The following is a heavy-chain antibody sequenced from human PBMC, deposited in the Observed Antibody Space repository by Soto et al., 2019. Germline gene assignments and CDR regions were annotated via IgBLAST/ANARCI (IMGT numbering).Heavy chain of an antibody. Sequence: SVKFSCKASGYTFSSYAMHWVRQAPGQRLEWMGWINAGYGNTKSSQKFQDRVTISRDTSASTAYMELTSLRSEDTAVYYCARDTGDGTFDFWGQGTLVTVSS. CDR3: ARDTGDGTFDF. J-gene: IGHJ4*02. CDR1: GYTFSSYA. V-gene: IGHV1-3*01. D-gene: IGHD7-27*01. CDR2: INAGYGNT.